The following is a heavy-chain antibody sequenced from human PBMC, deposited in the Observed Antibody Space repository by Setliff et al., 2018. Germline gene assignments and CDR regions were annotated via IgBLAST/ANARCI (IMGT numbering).Heavy chain of an antibody. V-gene: IGHV4-59*08. Sequence: PSETLSLTCTVSGGSISSYYWSWIRQPPGKGLEWIGYISYSGATYFNPSLNSRVTISVDTPKNQFTLRLTSVTAADTAVYYCASSQFYINFGSWGQGTLVTVSS. J-gene: IGHJ4*02. CDR2: ISYSGAT. D-gene: IGHD1-1*01. CDR1: GGSISSYY. CDR3: ASSQFYINFGS.